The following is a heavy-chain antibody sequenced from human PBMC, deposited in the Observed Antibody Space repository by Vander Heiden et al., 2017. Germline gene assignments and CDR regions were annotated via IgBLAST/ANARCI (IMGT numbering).Heavy chain of an antibody. Sequence: QVQLVQSGAEVKKPGASVKVSCKASGYTFTGYYMHWVRQAPGQGLGWMGWIKPNSGGTNYAQKFQGRVTMTRDTSISTAYMELSRLRSDDTAVYYCARVIAARRSDAFDIWGQGTMVTVSS. CDR3: ARVIAARRSDAFDI. CDR1: GYTFTGYY. CDR2: IKPNSGGT. J-gene: IGHJ3*02. D-gene: IGHD6-13*01. V-gene: IGHV1-2*02.